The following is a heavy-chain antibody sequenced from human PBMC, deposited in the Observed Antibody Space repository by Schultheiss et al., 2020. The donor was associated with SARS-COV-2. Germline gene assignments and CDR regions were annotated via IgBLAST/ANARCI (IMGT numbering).Heavy chain of an antibody. Sequence: GGSLRLSCAASGFTFSSYAMHWVRQAPGKGLEWVAVISYDGSNKYYADSVKGRFTISRDNSKNTLYLQMNSLRAEDTALYYCARMSARYSSSSDYYYGMDVWGQGTTVTVSS. CDR1: GFTFSSYA. D-gene: IGHD6-6*01. J-gene: IGHJ6*02. V-gene: IGHV3-30*14. CDR2: ISYDGSNK. CDR3: ARMSARYSSSSDYYYGMDV.